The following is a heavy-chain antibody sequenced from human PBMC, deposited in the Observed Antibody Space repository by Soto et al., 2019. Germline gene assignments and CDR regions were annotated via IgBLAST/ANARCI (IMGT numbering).Heavy chain of an antibody. D-gene: IGHD2-21*01. CDR1: GLTFSASA. CDR2: IRNKADNYAT. CDR3: CRHDARWGLCAY. J-gene: IGHJ4*02. Sequence: GGSMRRSCVASGLTFSASAMHWVRQASGKGLEWVGRIRNKADNYATVYAAPVQGRFTISRDDSKSMAYLQMNSLKTEDTAVYYCCRHDARWGLCAYRGQGSLVSVSA. V-gene: IGHV3-73*01.